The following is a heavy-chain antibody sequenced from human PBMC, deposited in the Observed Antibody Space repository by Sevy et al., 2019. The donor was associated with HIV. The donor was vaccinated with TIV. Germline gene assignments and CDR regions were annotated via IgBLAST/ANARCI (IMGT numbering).Heavy chain of an antibody. Sequence: ASVKVSCKASGYTFTGYYMHWVRQAPGQGLEWMGRINPNSGGTNYAQKFQGRVTMTRDTSISTAYMELSRLRSDDTAVCYCAREWVTFASYYPNWFDPWGQGTLVTVSS. CDR2: INPNSGGT. CDR3: AREWVTFASYYPNWFDP. CDR1: GYTFTGYY. J-gene: IGHJ5*02. V-gene: IGHV1-2*06. D-gene: IGHD3-10*01.